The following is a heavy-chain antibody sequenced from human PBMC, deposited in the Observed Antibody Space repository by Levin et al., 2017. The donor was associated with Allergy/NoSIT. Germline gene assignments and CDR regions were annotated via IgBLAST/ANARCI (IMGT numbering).Heavy chain of an antibody. CDR1: GFTFSDYY. CDR2: ISSSGSTI. J-gene: IGHJ4*02. V-gene: IGHV3-11*01. CDR3: ARELGLGVTLDY. Sequence: GESLKISCAASGFTFSDYYMSWIRQAPGKGLEWVSYISSSGSTIYYADSVKGRFTISRDNAKNSLYLQMNSLRAEDTAVYYCARELGLGVTLDYWGQGTLVTVSS. D-gene: IGHD2-21*02.